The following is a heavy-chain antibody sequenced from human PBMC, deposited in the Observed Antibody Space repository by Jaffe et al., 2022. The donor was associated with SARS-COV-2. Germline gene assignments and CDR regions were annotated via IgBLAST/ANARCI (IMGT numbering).Heavy chain of an antibody. CDR3: IKGPGNVVDF. J-gene: IGHJ4*02. V-gene: IGHV3-23*01. CDR1: GFTFSTHG. CDR2: IVDREDRT. Sequence: EGQFLESGGGVVQPGGSLRLSCAASGFTFSTHGMTWVRQAPGKGLEWVSSIVDREDRTFYADSVKGRFTITRDNSRNTLYLQMNSLRAEDTAVYYCIKGPGNVVDFWGQGTPVTVSS.